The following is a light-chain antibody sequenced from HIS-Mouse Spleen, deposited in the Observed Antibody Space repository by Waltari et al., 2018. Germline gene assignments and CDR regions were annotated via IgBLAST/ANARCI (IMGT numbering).Light chain of an antibody. J-gene: IGLJ2*01. Sequence: SYELTQPPSVSVSPGQTASITCSGDKLGDKYACWYQQKPGQSPVLVIYQDSKRPSGIPERFSGSTSRNTATLTISGTQAMDEADYYCQAWDSSYSVFGGGTKLTVL. CDR1: KLGDKY. V-gene: IGLV3-1*01. CDR3: QAWDSSYSV. CDR2: QDS.